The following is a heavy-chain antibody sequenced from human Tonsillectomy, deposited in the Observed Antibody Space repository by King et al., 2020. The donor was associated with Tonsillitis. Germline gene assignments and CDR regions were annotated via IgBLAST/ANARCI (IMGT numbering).Heavy chain of an antibody. J-gene: IGHJ4*01. CDR2: ISNSGGST. CDR3: AKVAARITISSLYYFDQ. D-gene: IGHD3-3*01. CDR1: GFTFSNYA. V-gene: IGHV3-23*04. Sequence: VQLVESGGSLVQPGGSLRLSCEASGFTFSNYAMNWVRQAPGKGLEWVSGISNSGGSTYYADSVKGRFTISRDNSKNTLFLQMNSLRAEDTAVYSCAKVAARITISSLYYFDQGAHGALAT.